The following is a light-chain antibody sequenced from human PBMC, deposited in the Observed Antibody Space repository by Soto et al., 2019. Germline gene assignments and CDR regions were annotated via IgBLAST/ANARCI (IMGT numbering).Light chain of an antibody. V-gene: IGLV2-11*01. CDR3: CSYAGSYTFG. CDR2: DVS. CDR1: SSDVGGCNY. Sequence: QSAPTQPRSLSASPRQSVTISPTATSSDVGGCNYASWYQQHPGKAPKLMIYDVSKRPSGVPDRFSGSKSGSTDSLTLSGLQAEDEADYFCCSYAGSYTFGFGTGTKVAV. J-gene: IGLJ1*01.